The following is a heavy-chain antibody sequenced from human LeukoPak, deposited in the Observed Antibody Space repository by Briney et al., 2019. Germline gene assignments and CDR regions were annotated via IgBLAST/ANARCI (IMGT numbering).Heavy chain of an antibody. CDR3: ARDGSSSGWYEEADY. CDR1: GYTFTSYG. J-gene: IGHJ4*02. Sequence: ASVKVSCKASGYTFTSYGISWVRQAPGQGLEWMGWISAYNGNTNYAQKLQGRVTMTTDTSTSTAYMELRSLRSDDTAVYYCARDGSSSGWYEEADYWGQGTLVTVSS. D-gene: IGHD6-19*01. V-gene: IGHV1-18*01. CDR2: ISAYNGNT.